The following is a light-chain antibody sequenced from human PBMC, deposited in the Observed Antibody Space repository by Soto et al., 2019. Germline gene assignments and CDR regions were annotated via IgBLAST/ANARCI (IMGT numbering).Light chain of an antibody. CDR3: QQYNSYSPRLT. Sequence: DIQMTQSPSTLSASVGDRVTITCRANQSISNWLAWYQQKPGKAPKLLIYRASSLESGVPSRFSGSGSGTEFTLTISSLQPDDFATYYCQQYNSYSPRLTFGGGTKVETK. CDR1: QSISNW. J-gene: IGKJ4*01. V-gene: IGKV1-5*03. CDR2: RAS.